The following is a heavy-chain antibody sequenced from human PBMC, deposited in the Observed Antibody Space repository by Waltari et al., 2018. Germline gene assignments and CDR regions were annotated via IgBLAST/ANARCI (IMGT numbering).Heavy chain of an antibody. CDR2: INHSGST. Sequence: VQLQQWGAGLLKPSETLSLTCAVYGGSFSGYYWSWIRQPPGKGLEWIGEINHSGSTNYNPSLKSRVTISVDTSKNQFSLKLSSVTAADTAVYYCARSWRSHDAFDIWGQGTMVTVSS. J-gene: IGHJ3*02. V-gene: IGHV4-34*01. D-gene: IGHD3-3*01. CDR3: ARSWRSHDAFDI. CDR1: GGSFSGYY.